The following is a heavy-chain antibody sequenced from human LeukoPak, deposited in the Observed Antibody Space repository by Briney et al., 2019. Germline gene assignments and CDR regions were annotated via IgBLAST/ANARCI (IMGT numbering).Heavy chain of an antibody. CDR3: ARVDCSSTSCRYAFDI. CDR2: INPNSGGT. J-gene: IGHJ3*02. CDR1: GYTFTGYY. D-gene: IGHD2-2*01. V-gene: IGHV1-2*02. Sequence: WASVKVSCKASGYTFTGYYMHWVRQAPGQGLEWMGWINPNSGGTSYAQKFQGRVTMTRDTSISTAYMELSRLRSDDTAVYYCARVDCSSTSCRYAFDIWGQGTMVTVSS.